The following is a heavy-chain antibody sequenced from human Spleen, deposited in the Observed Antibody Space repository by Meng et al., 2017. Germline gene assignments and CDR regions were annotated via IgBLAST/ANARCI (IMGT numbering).Heavy chain of an antibody. V-gene: IGHV1-69*05. CDR3: ARKAGNCISTTCYSLDY. J-gene: IGHJ4*02. Sequence: SVKVSCKALGGIFSNYVIGWVRQAPGQGLEWMGGINAVFGTTNYAQKYQGRVTITTDESTSTVYMELTRLTSEDTAVYFCARKAGNCISTTCYSLDYWGQGTLVTVSS. CDR2: INAVFGTT. D-gene: IGHD2-2*01. CDR1: GGIFSNYV.